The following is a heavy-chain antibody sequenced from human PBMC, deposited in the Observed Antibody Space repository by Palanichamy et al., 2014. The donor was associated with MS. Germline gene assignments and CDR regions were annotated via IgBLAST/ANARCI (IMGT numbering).Heavy chain of an antibody. CDR3: ARRNYYDSSGFDY. CDR2: IFHTGGT. CDR1: VYSLSSGSY. D-gene: IGHD3-22*01. J-gene: IGHJ4*02. Sequence: VQLQESGPGLVKPSETLSLTCAVSVYSLSSGSYWGWIRQPPGKGLEWIGSIFHTGGTYYNASLKSRVTMSADTSKNQFSLKLTSMTAADTAVYYCARRNYYDSSGFDYWGQGILVIVSS. V-gene: IGHV4-38-2*01.